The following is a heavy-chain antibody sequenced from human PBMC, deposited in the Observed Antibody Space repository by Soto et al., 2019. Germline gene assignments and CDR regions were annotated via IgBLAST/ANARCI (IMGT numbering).Heavy chain of an antibody. V-gene: IGHV1-69*01. D-gene: IGHD6-6*01. CDR1: GGTFSSYA. CDR2: IIPIFGTA. Sequence: QVQLVQSGAEVKKPGSSVKVSCKASGGTFSSYAISWVRQAPGQGLEWMGGIIPIFGTANYAQKFQGRVTISTDESKSTVYMELSSLRSEDTSVYYCARNWGYSSSSGYYGMDVWGQGTTVTVSS. J-gene: IGHJ6*02. CDR3: ARNWGYSSSSGYYGMDV.